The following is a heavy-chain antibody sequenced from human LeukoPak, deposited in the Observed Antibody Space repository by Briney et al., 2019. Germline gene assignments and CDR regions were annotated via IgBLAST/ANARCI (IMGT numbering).Heavy chain of an antibody. V-gene: IGHV4-39*01. CDR2: IYYSGST. Sequence: SETLSLTCTVSGGSISSYYWGWIRQPPGKGLEWIGSIYYSGSTYYNPSLKSRVTISVDTSKNQFSLKLSSVTAADTAVYYCARRGITIVKIDYWGQGTLVTVSS. CDR3: ARRGITIVKIDY. J-gene: IGHJ4*02. CDR1: GGSISSYY. D-gene: IGHD3-9*01.